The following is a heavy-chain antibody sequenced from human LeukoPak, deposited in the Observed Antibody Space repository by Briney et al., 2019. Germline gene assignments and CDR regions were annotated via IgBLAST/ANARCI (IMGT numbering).Heavy chain of an antibody. CDR3: ATYYYDSSGYYSGGLDAFDI. J-gene: IGHJ3*02. D-gene: IGHD3-22*01. V-gene: IGHV3-23*01. Sequence: ASLRLSCAASGFTFSSYAMSWVRQAPGKGLEWVSAISGSGGSTYYADSVKGRFTISRDNSKNTLYLQMNSLRAEDTAVYYCATYYYDSSGYYSGGLDAFDIWGQGTMVTVSS. CDR1: GFTFSSYA. CDR2: ISGSGGST.